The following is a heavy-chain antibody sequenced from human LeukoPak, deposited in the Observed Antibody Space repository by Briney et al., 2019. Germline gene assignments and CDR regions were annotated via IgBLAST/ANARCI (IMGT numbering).Heavy chain of an antibody. J-gene: IGHJ4*02. CDR2: ISYDGSNE. Sequence: GGSLRLSCAASGFTFSSYGMHWVRQAPGKGLEWVAVISYDGSNEYYADSVKGRFTISRDNSKNTLYLQMNSLRAEDTAVYYCAKGRDGSGWYLPGDYWGQGTLVTVSS. V-gene: IGHV3-30*18. CDR3: AKGRDGSGWYLPGDY. D-gene: IGHD6-19*01. CDR1: GFTFSSYG.